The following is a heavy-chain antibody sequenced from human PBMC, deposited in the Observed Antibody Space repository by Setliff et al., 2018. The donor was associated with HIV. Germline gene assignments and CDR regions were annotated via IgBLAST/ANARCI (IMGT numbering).Heavy chain of an antibody. Sequence: KTSETLSLTCTVSGGSISSGGYYWSWIRQHPGKGLEWIGYIYYSGSTYYNPSLKSRVTISVDTSKNQFSLKLSSVTAADTAVYYCARATVDYYGSSTSSRWYNWFDPWGQGTLVTVSS. J-gene: IGHJ5*02. CDR3: ARATVDYYGSSTSSRWYNWFDP. CDR2: IYYSGST. V-gene: IGHV4-31*03. D-gene: IGHD3-22*01. CDR1: GGSISSGGYY.